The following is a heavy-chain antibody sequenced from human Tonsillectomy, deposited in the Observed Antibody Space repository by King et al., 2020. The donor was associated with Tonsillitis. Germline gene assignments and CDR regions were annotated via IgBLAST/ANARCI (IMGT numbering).Heavy chain of an antibody. V-gene: IGHV4-59*08. D-gene: IGHD2-15*01. CDR2: IYYSGST. CDR3: ARLPCTGGSCYSRWSFDS. Sequence: VQLQESGPGLVKPSETLSLTCTVSGGSISRYYWSWIRQPPGKGLEGIGYIYYSGSTSYNPSLKSRVTISVDTSKNQFSLKLSSVTAADMAVYYCARLPCTGGSCYSRWSFDSWGQGTLVTVSS. J-gene: IGHJ4*02. CDR1: GGSISRYY.